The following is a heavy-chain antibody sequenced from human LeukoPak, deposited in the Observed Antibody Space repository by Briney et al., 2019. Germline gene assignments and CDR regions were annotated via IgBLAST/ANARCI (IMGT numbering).Heavy chain of an antibody. D-gene: IGHD6-13*01. J-gene: IGHJ4*02. CDR3: AKDFGPEGGIAAAATPFDY. CDR2: ISWNSGSI. V-gene: IGHV3-9*03. CDR1: GFTFDDYA. Sequence: PGRSLRLSCAASGFTFDDYAMHWVRQAPGKGLEWVPGISWNSGSIGYADSVKGRFTISRDNAKNSLYLQMNSLRAEDMALYYCAKDFGPEGGIAAAATPFDYWGQGTLVTVSS.